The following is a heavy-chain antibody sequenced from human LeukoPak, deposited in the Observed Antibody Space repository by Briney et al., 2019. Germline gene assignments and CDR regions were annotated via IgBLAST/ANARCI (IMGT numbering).Heavy chain of an antibody. Sequence: GGSLRLSCAASGFTFSNAWMSWVRQAPGKGLEWVGRIKSKTDGGTTDYAAPVKGRFTISRDDSKNTLYLQMNSLRAEDTAVYYCANDRPPYYDFWSGYDGVASDIWGQGTMVTVSS. D-gene: IGHD3-3*01. CDR2: IKSKTDGGTT. V-gene: IGHV3-15*01. J-gene: IGHJ3*02. CDR3: ANDRPPYYDFWSGYDGVASDI. CDR1: GFTFSNAW.